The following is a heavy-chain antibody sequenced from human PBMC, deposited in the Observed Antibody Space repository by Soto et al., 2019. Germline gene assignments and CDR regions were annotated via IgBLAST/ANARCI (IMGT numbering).Heavy chain of an antibody. D-gene: IGHD3-3*01. V-gene: IGHV4-31*03. Sequence: QVQLQESGPGLVKPSQTLSLTCTVSGGSISSGDYYWSWIRQHPGKGLEWIGYIYYSGSTYYNPSLPSRVTISVDTSKTQFSLTLSSVTAADTAVYYCARWWSGSRQGFDPWGQGTLVTVSS. CDR1: GGSISSGDYY. J-gene: IGHJ5*02. CDR3: ARWWSGSRQGFDP. CDR2: IYYSGST.